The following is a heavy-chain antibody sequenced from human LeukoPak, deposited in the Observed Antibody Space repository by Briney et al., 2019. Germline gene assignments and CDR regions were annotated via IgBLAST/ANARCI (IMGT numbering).Heavy chain of an antibody. J-gene: IGHJ5*02. CDR3: ATGGLGP. D-gene: IGHD3-10*01. CDR2: IYSGGAT. CDR1: GFTVSSNY. Sequence: GGSLRLSCAASGFTVSSNYMSWVRQAPGKGLEWVSLIYSGGATKYADSVKGRFTISRDNSRNTVYLLMNSLRAEDTAVYCCATGGLGPWGQGTLVTVSS. V-gene: IGHV3-53*01.